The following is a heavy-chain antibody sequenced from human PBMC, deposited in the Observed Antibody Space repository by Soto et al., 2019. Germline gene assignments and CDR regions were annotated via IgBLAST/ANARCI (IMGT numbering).Heavy chain of an antibody. J-gene: IGHJ4*02. CDR1: GFTFGSYG. V-gene: IGHV3-30*18. CDR2: ISYDGSNK. Sequence: GGSLRLSCAASGFTFGSYGMHWVRQAPGKGLEWVAVISYDGSNKYYADSVKGRFTISRDNSKNTLYLQMNSLRAEDTAVYYCAKEASGSYVDYWGQGTLVTVSS. CDR3: AKEASGSYVDY. D-gene: IGHD1-26*01.